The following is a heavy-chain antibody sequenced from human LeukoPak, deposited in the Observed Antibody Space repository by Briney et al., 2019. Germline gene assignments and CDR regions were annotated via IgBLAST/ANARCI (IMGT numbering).Heavy chain of an antibody. D-gene: IGHD4-17*01. CDR2: IYYSGST. V-gene: IGHV4-59*01. J-gene: IGHJ4*02. CDR1: GGSISSYY. Sequence: SETLSLTCTVSGGSISSYYWSWIRQPPGKGLEWIGYIYYSGSTNYNPSLKSRVTISVDTSKNQFSLKLSSVTAADTAVYYCARVRYGDRFDYWGQGILVTVSS. CDR3: ARVRYGDRFDY.